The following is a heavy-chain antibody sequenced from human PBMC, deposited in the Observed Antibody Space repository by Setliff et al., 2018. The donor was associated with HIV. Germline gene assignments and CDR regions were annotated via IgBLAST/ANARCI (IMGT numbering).Heavy chain of an antibody. CDR3: ARDRGYCSGGSCYSRNYYYFDP. J-gene: IGHJ5*02. Sequence: SETLSLTCTGSGGSISSYYWSWIRQPPGKGLEWIGYIYSSGTTDYNPSIKSRVTMSVDTSNSHFSLKLASVTAADTAVYYCARDRGYCSGGSCYSRNYYYFDPWGQGTLVTVS. D-gene: IGHD2-15*01. CDR1: GGSISSYY. V-gene: IGHV4-4*08. CDR2: IYSSGTT.